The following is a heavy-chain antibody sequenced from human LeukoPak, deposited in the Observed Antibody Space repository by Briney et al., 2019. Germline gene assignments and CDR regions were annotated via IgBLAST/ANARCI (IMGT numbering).Heavy chain of an antibody. CDR2: INNDGTDT. J-gene: IGHJ3*01. V-gene: IGHV3-74*01. CDR3: ARGGFSHGFDV. D-gene: IGHD5-12*01. Sequence: PGGSLGLSCAASGFTFRSFWIHWVRQAPGKGLEWVGRINNDGTDTIYADSVKGRFTVSRDNAKNTLYLQMNSLRVEDTAVYFCARGGFSHGFDVWGQGTVVTVSS. CDR1: GFTFRSFW.